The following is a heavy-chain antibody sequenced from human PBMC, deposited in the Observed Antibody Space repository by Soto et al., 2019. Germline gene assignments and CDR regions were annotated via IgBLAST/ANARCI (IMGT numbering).Heavy chain of an antibody. V-gene: IGHV4-30-4*01. D-gene: IGHD1-1*01. CDR2: IYYSGST. CDR3: ARAGVGIQLVYYFDY. Sequence: PSETLSLTCTVSGGSISSGDYYWSWIRQPPGKGLEWIGYIYYSGSTYYNPSLKSRVTISVDTSKNQFSLKLSSVSAADTAVYYCARAGVGIQLVYYFDYWGQGTLVTVSS. J-gene: IGHJ4*02. CDR1: GGSISSGDYY.